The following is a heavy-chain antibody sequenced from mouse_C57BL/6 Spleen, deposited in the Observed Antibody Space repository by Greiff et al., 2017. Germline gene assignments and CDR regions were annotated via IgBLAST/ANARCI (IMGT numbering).Heavy chain of an antibody. CDR1: GYAFSSYW. CDR3: ERAGSDGNYGY. D-gene: IGHD2-1*01. J-gene: IGHJ3*01. CDR2: IDPGDGDT. V-gene: IGHV1-80*01. Sequence: VQLQQSGAELVKPGASVKISCKASGYAFSSYWMNWVKQRPGKGLEWIGQIDPGDGDTNYNGKFKGKATLTADKSSSTAYMQLSSLTSEDSAGFGCERAGSDGNYGYWGQGAMVTVAA.